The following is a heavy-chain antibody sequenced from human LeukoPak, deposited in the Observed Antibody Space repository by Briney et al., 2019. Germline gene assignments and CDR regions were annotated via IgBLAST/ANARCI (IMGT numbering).Heavy chain of an antibody. CDR1: GFTFSSYE. V-gene: IGHV3-48*03. D-gene: IGHD5-12*01. CDR2: ISSSGSTI. CDR3: ARDKHVVATIFDAFDI. J-gene: IGHJ3*02. Sequence: GGSLRLSCAASGFTFSSYEMNWVRQAPGKGLEWVSYISSSGSTIYYADSVKGRFTISRDNAKNSLYLQMNSLRAEDTAVYYCARDKHVVATIFDAFDIWGQGTMVTVSS.